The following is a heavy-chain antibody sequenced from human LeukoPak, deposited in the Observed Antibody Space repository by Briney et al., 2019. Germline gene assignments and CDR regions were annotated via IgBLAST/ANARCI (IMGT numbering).Heavy chain of an antibody. CDR3: AKSSTYYYDSSDY. CDR1: GFTFSSYA. CDR2: ISGSDGST. V-gene: IGHV3-23*01. D-gene: IGHD3-22*01. Sequence: GGSLRLSCAASGFTFSSYAMSWVRQAPGKGLEWVSAISGSDGSTYYADSVKGRFTISRDNSKNTLYLQMNSLRAEDTAVYYCAKSSTYYYDSSDYWGQGTLVTVSS. J-gene: IGHJ4*02.